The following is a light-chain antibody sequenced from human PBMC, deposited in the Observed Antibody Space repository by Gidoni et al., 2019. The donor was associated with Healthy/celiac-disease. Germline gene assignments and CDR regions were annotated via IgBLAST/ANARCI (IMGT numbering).Light chain of an antibody. CDR3: SSYTSSSTYV. Sequence: QSALTQPASVSVSPGQSITISCTGTSRDVGGYNYVSWYQQHPGKAPKLMIYDVSNRPSGVSNRFSGSKSGNTASLTISGLQAEDEADYYCSSYTSSSTYVFGTGTKVTVL. J-gene: IGLJ1*01. CDR1: SRDVGGYNY. V-gene: IGLV2-14*01. CDR2: DVS.